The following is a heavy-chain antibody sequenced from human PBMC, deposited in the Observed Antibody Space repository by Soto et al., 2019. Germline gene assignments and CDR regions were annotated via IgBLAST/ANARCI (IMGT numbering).Heavy chain of an antibody. CDR3: ARHRGGGDPPYYYYHYMDV. Sequence: GESLKISCKGSGYSFTSYWIGWVRQMPGRGLEWMGIIYPGDSDTRYSPSFQGQVTISADKSISTAYLQWSSLKASDTAMYYCARHRGGGDPPYYYYHYMDVWGKGTTVTV. CDR2: IYPGDSDT. V-gene: IGHV5-51*01. J-gene: IGHJ6*03. CDR1: GYSFTSYW. D-gene: IGHD4-17*01.